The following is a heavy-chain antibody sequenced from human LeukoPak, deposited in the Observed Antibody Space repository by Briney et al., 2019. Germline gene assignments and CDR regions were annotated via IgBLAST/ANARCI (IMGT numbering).Heavy chain of an antibody. CDR3: ARGRGRMVRGVIPRVTWFDP. CDR2: ISAYNGNT. CDR1: GYTFTSYD. Sequence: GASVKVSCKASGYTFTSYDINWVRQATGQGLEWMGWISAYNGNTNYAQKLQGRVTMTTDTSTSTAYMELSSLRSEDTAVYYCARGRGRMVRGVIPRVTWFDPWGQGTLVTVSS. J-gene: IGHJ5*02. D-gene: IGHD3-10*01. V-gene: IGHV1-18*01.